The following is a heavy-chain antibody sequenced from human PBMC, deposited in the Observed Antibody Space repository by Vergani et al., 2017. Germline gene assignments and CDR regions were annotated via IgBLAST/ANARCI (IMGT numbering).Heavy chain of an antibody. J-gene: IGHJ6*02. CDR3: ARDLGTKGVVVVAATAPGNYYYGMDV. CDR1: GGTFSSYA. Sequence: QVQLVQSGAEVKKPGSSVKVSCKASGGTFSSYAMHWVRQAPGKGLEWVAVISYDGSNKYYADSVKGRFTISRDNSKNTLYLQMNSLRAEDTAVYYCARDLGTKGVVVVAATAPGNYYYGMDVWGQGTTVTVSS. D-gene: IGHD2-15*01. V-gene: IGHV3-30*01. CDR2: ISYDGSNK.